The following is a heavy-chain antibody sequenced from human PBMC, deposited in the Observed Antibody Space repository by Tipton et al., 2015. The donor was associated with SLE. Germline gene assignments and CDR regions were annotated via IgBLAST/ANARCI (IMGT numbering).Heavy chain of an antibody. CDR2: ISSGEKTT. Sequence: GSLRLSCAASGFSFRDYYMPWIRQAPGKGLEWVSYISSGEKTTYYADSVKGRFTISRDAAKNSVYLQMNSLRAEDTAVYYCARGETIGSSPGFDFWGQGTLVTVSS. V-gene: IGHV3-11*04. J-gene: IGHJ4*02. CDR1: GFSFRDYY. D-gene: IGHD6-13*01. CDR3: ARGETIGSSPGFDF.